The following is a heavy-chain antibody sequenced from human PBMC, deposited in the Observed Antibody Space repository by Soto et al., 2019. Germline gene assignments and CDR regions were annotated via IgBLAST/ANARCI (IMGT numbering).Heavy chain of an antibody. CDR1: GYTFSGFY. CDR2: IYPDSGGT. CDR3: RVTRVSEVDY. V-gene: IGHV1-2*02. J-gene: IGHJ4*02. Sequence: QVQLVQSGAEVKKPGASVKVSCRTSGYTFSGFYIHWVRQAPGQGLESMGWIYPDSGGTDYAQKFPGRVTMTRDTSISTAYMELSRLRSDDTAVYYCRVTRVSEVDYWGQGTLVTVSS. D-gene: IGHD2-21*02.